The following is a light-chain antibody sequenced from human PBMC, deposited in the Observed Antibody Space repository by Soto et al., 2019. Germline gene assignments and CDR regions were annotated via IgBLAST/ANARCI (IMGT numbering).Light chain of an antibody. V-gene: IGLV2-8*01. Sequence: QSALTQPPSASGSPGQSVTISCTGTSSDVGGYKFVSWYQQHPGKAPKLIIYEVTPRPSGVPDRFSASKSGDTASLTVSGLRAEDDAAYYCASYSGSNMGVFGSGTQLTVL. CDR2: EVT. J-gene: IGLJ1*01. CDR1: SSDVGGYKF. CDR3: ASYSGSNMGV.